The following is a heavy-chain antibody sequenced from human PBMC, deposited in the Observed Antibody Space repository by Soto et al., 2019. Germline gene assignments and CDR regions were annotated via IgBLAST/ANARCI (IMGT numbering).Heavy chain of an antibody. CDR1: GFTFSSYA. CDR2: ISGSGGST. J-gene: IGHJ4*02. V-gene: IGHV3-23*01. Sequence: EVQLLESGGGLVQPGGSLRLSCAASGFTFSSYAMSWVRQAPGKGLEWVSAISGSGGSTYYADSVKGRFTISRDNSKNPLYLQMISLRAEDTAVYYCGKFRIPSSHVRGWVATIMSWDYWGQGTLVTVSS. CDR3: GKFRIPSSHVRGWVATIMSWDY. D-gene: IGHD5-12*01.